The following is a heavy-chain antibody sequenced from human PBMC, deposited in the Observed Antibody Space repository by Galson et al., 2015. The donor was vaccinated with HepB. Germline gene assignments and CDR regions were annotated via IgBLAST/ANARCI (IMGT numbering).Heavy chain of an antibody. CDR1: GFTFSSYA. Sequence: SLRLSCAASGFTFSSYAMNWVRQAPGKGLEYVSGITSNGDSTYYADSVKGRFTISRDNSKNTLYLQMNSLRAEDTAVYYCVKDLVYGGCSYGYMVDPWGQGTLVTVSS. CDR2: ITSNGDST. CDR3: VKDLVYGGCSYGYMVDP. V-gene: IGHV3-64D*06. D-gene: IGHD5-18*01. J-gene: IGHJ5*02.